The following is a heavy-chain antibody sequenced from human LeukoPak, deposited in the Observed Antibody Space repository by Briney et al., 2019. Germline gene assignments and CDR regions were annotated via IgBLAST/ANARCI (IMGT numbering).Heavy chain of an antibody. Sequence: GATVKISCKVSGYTFTDYYMHWVHQAPGKGLEWMGLVDPEDGETIYAEKFQGRVTITADTSTDTAYMELSSLRSEDTAVYYCAYSGSYYDGGYWGQGTLVTVSS. CDR3: AYSGSYYDGGY. V-gene: IGHV1-69-2*01. CDR2: VDPEDGET. J-gene: IGHJ4*02. D-gene: IGHD1-26*01. CDR1: GYTFTDYY.